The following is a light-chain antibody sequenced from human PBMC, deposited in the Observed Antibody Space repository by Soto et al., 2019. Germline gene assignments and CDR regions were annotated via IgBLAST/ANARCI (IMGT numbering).Light chain of an antibody. CDR3: CSYAGSSTFERV. Sequence: QSALTQPASVSGSPGQSITISCTGTSSDVGSYNLVSWYQQHPGKAPKLMIYEGSKRPSGVSNRFSGSKSGNTASLTTSGLQAEDEADYYCCSYAGSSTFERVFGGGTKVTVL. J-gene: IGLJ3*02. V-gene: IGLV2-23*03. CDR1: SSDVGSYNL. CDR2: EGS.